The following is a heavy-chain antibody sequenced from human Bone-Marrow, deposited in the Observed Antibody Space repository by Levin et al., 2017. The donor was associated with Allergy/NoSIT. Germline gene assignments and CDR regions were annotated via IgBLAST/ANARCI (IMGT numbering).Heavy chain of an antibody. D-gene: IGHD1-14*01. CDR2: LFFVPGPP. CDR3: AARPGGDARFDI. CDR1: GFKGRIVR. Sequence: SCEAFGFKGRIVRIEWGRKGRGSLLSFIFFLFFVPGPPPSAHKFQEGVTITRDMSISTAYMELSSLRSDDTAVYYCAARPGGDARFDIWGRGTVVTVSS. V-gene: IGHV1-58*02. J-gene: IGHJ3*02.